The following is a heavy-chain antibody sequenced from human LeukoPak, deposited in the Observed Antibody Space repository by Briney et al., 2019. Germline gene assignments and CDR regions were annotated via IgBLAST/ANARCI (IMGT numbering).Heavy chain of an antibody. J-gene: IGHJ4*02. CDR3: ARTSHYYDSSGFDFDY. CDR2: IYYSGST. D-gene: IGHD3-22*01. CDR1: GGSISSSSYY. Sequence: SETLSLTCTVSGGSISSSSYYWGWIRQPPGKGLEWIGRIYYSGSTYYNPSLKSRVTISVDTSKNQFSLKLSSVTAADTAVYYCARTSHYYDSSGFDFDYWGQGTLVTVSS. V-gene: IGHV4-39*01.